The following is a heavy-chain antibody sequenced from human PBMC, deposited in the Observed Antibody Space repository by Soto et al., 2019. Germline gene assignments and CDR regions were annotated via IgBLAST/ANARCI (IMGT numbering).Heavy chain of an antibody. J-gene: IGHJ4*02. V-gene: IGHV1-69*01. CDR2: IIPIFGTA. Sequence: QVQLVQSGAEVKKPGSSVKVSCKASGGTFSSYAISWVRQAPGQGLEWMGGIIPIFGTANYAQKFQGRVTITADESTSTAYMELSSLRSEDTAVYYCAGKSGIFGVVTWGLFDYWGQGTLVTVSS. D-gene: IGHD3-3*01. CDR1: GGTFSSYA. CDR3: AGKSGIFGVVTWGLFDY.